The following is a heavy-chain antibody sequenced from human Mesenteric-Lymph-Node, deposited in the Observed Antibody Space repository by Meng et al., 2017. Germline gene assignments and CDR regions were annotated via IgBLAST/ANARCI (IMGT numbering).Heavy chain of an antibody. CDR1: GFSLRTSGMC. J-gene: IGHJ3*02. D-gene: IGHD3-10*01. CDR2: IDWDDDK. Sequence: SGPTLVKPTQTLTLTCTFSGFSLRTSGMCVSWIRQPPGKALEWLALIDWDDDKYYSTSLKTRLTISKDTSKNQVVLTMTNMDPVDTATYYCARIRRFGELYDAFDIWGQGTMVTVSS. V-gene: IGHV2-70*01. CDR3: ARIRRFGELYDAFDI.